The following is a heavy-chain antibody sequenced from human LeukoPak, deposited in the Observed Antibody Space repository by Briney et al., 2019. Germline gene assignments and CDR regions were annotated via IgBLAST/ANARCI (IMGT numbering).Heavy chain of an antibody. CDR3: ARDMDRYYMDV. V-gene: IGHV3-74*01. CDR2: INSEGTST. Sequence: GGSLRLSCAASGFTVSSNYMSWVRQAPGKGLVWVSRINSEGTSTGYADSVKGRFTISRDNAKNTLYLQMNSLRAEDTAVYYCARDMDRYYMDVWGKGTTVTVSS. CDR1: GFTVSSNY. D-gene: IGHD3-10*01. J-gene: IGHJ6*03.